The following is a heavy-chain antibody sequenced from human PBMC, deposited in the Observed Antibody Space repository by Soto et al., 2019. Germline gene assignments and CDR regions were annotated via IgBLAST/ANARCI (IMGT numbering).Heavy chain of an antibody. Sequence: EVQLLESGGGLVQPGGSLRLSCAASGFTFSSYAMSWVRQAPGKGLEWVSAISGSGGSTYYADSVKGRFTISRDNSKNTLYLQMNSLRAEDTVVYYCAKSTRRIAARQNGANWFDPWGQGTLVTVSS. CDR2: ISGSGGST. J-gene: IGHJ5*02. CDR3: AKSTRRIAARQNGANWFDP. V-gene: IGHV3-23*01. CDR1: GFTFSSYA. D-gene: IGHD6-6*01.